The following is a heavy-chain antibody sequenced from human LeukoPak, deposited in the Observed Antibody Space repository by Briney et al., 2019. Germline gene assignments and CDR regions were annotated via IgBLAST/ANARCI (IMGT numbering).Heavy chain of an antibody. CDR3: VVISVAGYFDY. J-gene: IGHJ4*02. V-gene: IGHV3-23*01. D-gene: IGHD6-19*01. CDR1: GFTFSSYA. CDR2: ISGSGGST. Sequence: GGSLRLSCAASGFTFSSYAMSWVGQAPGKGLEWVSAISGSGGSTYYADSVKGRFTISRDNSKNTLYLQMNSLRAEDTAVYYCVVISVAGYFDYWGQGTLVTVFS.